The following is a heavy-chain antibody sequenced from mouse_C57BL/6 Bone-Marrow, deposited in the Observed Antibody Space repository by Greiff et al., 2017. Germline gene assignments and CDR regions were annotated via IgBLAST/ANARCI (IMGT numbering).Heavy chain of an antibody. D-gene: IGHD2-2*01. V-gene: IGHV1-64*01. Sequence: QVQLQQPGAELVKPGASVKLSCKASGYTFTSYWMHWVKQRPGQGLEWIGMIHPNSGSTNYNEKFKSKATLTVDKSSSTAYMQLSSLTSEDSAVYDCAREHVCGCYYGYDGGSYAIDYWGQGTSVTVSS. J-gene: IGHJ4*01. CDR3: AREHVCGCYYGYDGGSYAIDY. CDR2: IHPNSGST. CDR1: GYTFTSYW.